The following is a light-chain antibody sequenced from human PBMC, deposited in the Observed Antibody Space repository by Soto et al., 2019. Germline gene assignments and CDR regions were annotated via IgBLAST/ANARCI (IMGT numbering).Light chain of an antibody. CDR1: QSVNSDY. Sequence: EIVSTQSPGTLSLFPGERATLSCRATQSVNSDYLAWYQQKPGQAPRLLIYIASRRATGIPDRFSGGGSGTDFTLTINRLEPEDFAVYYCQQYGTSPWTFGQGTKVEIK. J-gene: IGKJ1*01. CDR3: QQYGTSPWT. CDR2: IAS. V-gene: IGKV3-20*01.